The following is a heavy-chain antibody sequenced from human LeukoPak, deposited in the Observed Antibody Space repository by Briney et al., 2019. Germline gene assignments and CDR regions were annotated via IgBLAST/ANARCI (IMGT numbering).Heavy chain of an antibody. CDR2: IYYSGST. Sequence: SETLSLTCTVSGGSISSYYWSWIRQPPGKGLEWIGYIYYSGSTNYNPSLKSRVTISVDTSKNQFSLKLSSVTAADTAVYYCARLVDYYYGMDVWGQGTTVTVSS. CDR3: ARLVDYYYGMDV. V-gene: IGHV4-59*08. CDR1: GGSISSYY. D-gene: IGHD2-15*01. J-gene: IGHJ6*02.